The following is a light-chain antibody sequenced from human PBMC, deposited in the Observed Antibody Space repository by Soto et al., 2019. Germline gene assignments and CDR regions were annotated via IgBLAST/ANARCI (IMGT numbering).Light chain of an antibody. CDR3: QQSHRLPFT. CDR2: DAS. J-gene: IGKJ3*01. Sequence: DVQMTQSPPSLSASVRDRVTITCRASQTIDRSLNWYQQKPGNPPNLLIYDASNLQSGVPSRFSGSGSGTDFTLTISSLQPDDFATYSCQQSHRLPFTFGPGTRVDIK. V-gene: IGKV1-39*01. CDR1: QTIDRS.